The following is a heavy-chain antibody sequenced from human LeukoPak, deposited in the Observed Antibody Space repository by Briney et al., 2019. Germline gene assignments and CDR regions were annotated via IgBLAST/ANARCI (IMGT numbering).Heavy chain of an antibody. D-gene: IGHD4-23*01. J-gene: IGHJ2*01. CDR1: GGSFSGYC. Sequence: SETLSLTCAVYGGSFSGYCYSWGRQPPPPGPGLIGEINHSGSTNYNPSLKSRVTISVDTSKNQFSLKLSSVTAADTAVYYCARTYGGDWYFDLWGRGTLVTVAS. CDR2: INHSGST. CDR3: ARTYGGDWYFDL. V-gene: IGHV4-34*01.